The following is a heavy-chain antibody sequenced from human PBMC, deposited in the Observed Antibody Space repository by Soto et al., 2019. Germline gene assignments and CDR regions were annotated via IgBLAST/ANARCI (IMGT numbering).Heavy chain of an antibody. V-gene: IGHV3-30-3*01. CDR2: ISYDGSNK. J-gene: IGHJ4*02. CDR3: ARESSGWNLQFDY. Sequence: GGSLRLSCAASGFTFSSYAMHWVRQAPGKGLEWVAVISYDGSNKYYADSVKGRFTISRDNSKNTLYLQMNSLRAEDTAVYYCARESSGWNLQFDYWGQGTLVTVSS. D-gene: IGHD6-19*01. CDR1: GFTFSSYA.